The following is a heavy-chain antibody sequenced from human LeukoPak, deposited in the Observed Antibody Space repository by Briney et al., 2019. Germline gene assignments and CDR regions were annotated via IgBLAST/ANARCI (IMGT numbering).Heavy chain of an antibody. V-gene: IGHV4-34*01. Sequence: SETLSLTCTVSGGSISSYYWSWIRQPPGKGLEWIGEINHSGSTNYNPSLKSRVTISVDTSKNQFSLQLNSVTPEDTAVYYCARALFLTAGGSGSYSDSVWWFDPWGQGTLVTVSS. CDR3: ARALFLTAGGSGSYSDSVWWFDP. J-gene: IGHJ5*02. D-gene: IGHD3-10*01. CDR2: INHSGST. CDR1: GGSISSYY.